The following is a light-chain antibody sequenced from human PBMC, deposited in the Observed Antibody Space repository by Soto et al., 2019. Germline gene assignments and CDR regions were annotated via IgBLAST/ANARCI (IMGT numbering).Light chain of an antibody. V-gene: IGKV3-11*01. CDR3: QQRSNWPPIT. CDR1: QSVSSS. Sequence: EIVVTQSPATLSLSPGERATLSCRASQSVSSSLAWYQQKPGQAPRLLIYDASNRATGIPARFSGSGSGTDFTLTISSLEPEDFAVYYCQQRSNWPPITFGQGTRLEIK. J-gene: IGKJ5*01. CDR2: DAS.